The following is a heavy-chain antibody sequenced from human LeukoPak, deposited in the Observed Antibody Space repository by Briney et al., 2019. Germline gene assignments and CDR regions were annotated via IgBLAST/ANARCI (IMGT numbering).Heavy chain of an antibody. J-gene: IGHJ4*02. CDR2: IKQDGSKK. V-gene: IGHV3-7*01. CDR1: GFTFSSYA. Sequence: GGSLRLSCAASGFTFSSYAMSWVRQAPGKGLEWVANIKQDGSKKYYVDSVKGRFTISRDNAKNSLYLQMNSLRDEDTAVYYCARERSCPDGSCYSYFDYWGQGALVTVSS. CDR3: ARERSCPDGSCYSYFDY. D-gene: IGHD3-10*01.